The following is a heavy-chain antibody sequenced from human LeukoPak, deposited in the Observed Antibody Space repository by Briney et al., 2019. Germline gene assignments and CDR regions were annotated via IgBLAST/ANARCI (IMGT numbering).Heavy chain of an antibody. CDR2: IYHSGIT. CDR1: GYSISSGYF. Sequence: PSETLSLTCTVSGYSISSGYFWGWIRQPPGKGLEWIASIYHSGITYRNPSLKSRVNISVDTSKNQFSLRLTSVTAADTAVYYCARGLWFGDENPPYFDYWGQGILVTVSS. V-gene: IGHV4-38-2*02. CDR3: ARGLWFGDENPPYFDY. J-gene: IGHJ4*02. D-gene: IGHD3-10*01.